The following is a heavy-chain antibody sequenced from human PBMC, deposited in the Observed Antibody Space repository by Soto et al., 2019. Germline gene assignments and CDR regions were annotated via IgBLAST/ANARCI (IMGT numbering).Heavy chain of an antibody. CDR3: ARDFPTDYYDSSETADY. V-gene: IGHV3-21*06. CDR1: GFTFSSYN. Sequence: EIQLVESGGGLVKPGGSLRLSCAASGFTFSSYNMNWVRQTPGKGLEWVASISSLSTYLFYADSVKGRFTISRDNAKNSLYLQMNSLRADDTGVYYCARDFPTDYYDSSETADYWGQGTLVTVSS. D-gene: IGHD3-22*01. CDR2: ISSLSTYL. J-gene: IGHJ4*02.